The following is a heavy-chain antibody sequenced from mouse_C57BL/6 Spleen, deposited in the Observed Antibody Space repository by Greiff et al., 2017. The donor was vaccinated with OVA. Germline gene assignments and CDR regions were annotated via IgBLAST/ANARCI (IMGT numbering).Heavy chain of an antibody. CDR1: GYTFTSYW. V-gene: IGHV1-64*01. CDR2: IHPNSGST. Sequence: VQLQQPGAELVKPGASVKLSCKASGYTFTSYWMHWVKQRPGQGLEWIGMIHPNSGSTNYNEKFKSKATLTVDKSSSTAYMQLSSLTSEDSAVYYCAREGDGYSSWFAYWGQGTLVTVSA. D-gene: IGHD2-3*01. CDR3: AREGDGYSSWFAY. J-gene: IGHJ3*01.